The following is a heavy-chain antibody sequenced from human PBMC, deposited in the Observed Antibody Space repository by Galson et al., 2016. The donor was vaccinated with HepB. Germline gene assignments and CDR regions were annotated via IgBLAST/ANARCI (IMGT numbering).Heavy chain of an antibody. CDR1: GYTFTSYG. J-gene: IGHJ4*02. D-gene: IGHD5-18*01. Sequence: SVKVSCKASGYTFTSYGINWVRQAPGQGLEWMGWISAYNGNTNSAQKFQGRVTLTTDTSTSTAYMELRSLRSDDTALYYCARGGGRGYSYRGDYWGQGTLVTVSS. V-gene: IGHV1-18*04. CDR3: ARGGGRGYSYRGDY. CDR2: ISAYNGNT.